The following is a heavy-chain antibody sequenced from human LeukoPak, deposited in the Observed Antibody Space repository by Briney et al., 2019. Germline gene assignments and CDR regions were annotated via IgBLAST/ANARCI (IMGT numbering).Heavy chain of an antibody. CDR2: INPSGGTT. CDR1: GYSFTNYY. V-gene: IGHV1-46*01. Sequence: ASVKVSCTTSGYSFTNYYMHWVRQAPGQGLEWMGIINPSGGTTNYAQKFQGRVTMTRDTSTTTVYMELASLRSEDTAVYYCARDQGLTGYFDYWGQGTLVTVSS. CDR3: ARDQGLTGYFDY. J-gene: IGHJ4*02. D-gene: IGHD3-9*01.